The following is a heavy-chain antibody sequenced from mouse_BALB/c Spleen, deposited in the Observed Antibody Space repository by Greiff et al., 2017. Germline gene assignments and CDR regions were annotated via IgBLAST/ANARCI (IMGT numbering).Heavy chain of an antibody. D-gene: IGHD2-4*01. Sequence: QVQLKQSGPGLVQPSQSLSITCTVSGFSLTSYGVHWVRQSPGKGLEWLGVIWSGGSTDYNAAFISRLSISKDNSKSQVFFKMNSLQANDTAIYYCARGLDYDAYYFDYWGQGTTLTVSS. CDR3: ARGLDYDAYYFDY. J-gene: IGHJ2*01. V-gene: IGHV2-2*02. CDR1: GFSLTSYG. CDR2: IWSGGST.